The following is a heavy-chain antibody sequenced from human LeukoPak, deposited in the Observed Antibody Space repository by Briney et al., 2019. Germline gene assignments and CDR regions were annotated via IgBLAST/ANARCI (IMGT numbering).Heavy chain of an antibody. CDR1: GFTFSDYA. V-gene: IGHV3-9*01. Sequence: GRSLRLSCAASGFTFSDYAMHWVRQVRGKGLEWVSGISWNGNNVAYADSVKGRFTMSRDNTQNSVYLQMSSLTPDDTALYYCAKDVSTYGDYSGALDHWGQGTLVTVSS. CDR2: ISWNGNNV. D-gene: IGHD4-17*01. CDR3: AKDVSTYGDYSGALDH. J-gene: IGHJ4*02.